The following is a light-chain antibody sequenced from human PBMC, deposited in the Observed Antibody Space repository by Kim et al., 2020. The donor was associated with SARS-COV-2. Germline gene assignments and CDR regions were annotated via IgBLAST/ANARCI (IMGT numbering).Light chain of an antibody. CDR1: QSVSSGY. CDR3: QQYGSSPRT. Sequence: VLTQSPGTLSLSPGERATLSCRASQSVSSGYLAWYQQKPGQAPRVVIYGASRRATAVPDRFTGSGSGTDFTLTISRLEPEDFAVYYCQQYGSSPRTFGGGTKVDIK. CDR2: GAS. J-gene: IGKJ4*01. V-gene: IGKV3-20*01.